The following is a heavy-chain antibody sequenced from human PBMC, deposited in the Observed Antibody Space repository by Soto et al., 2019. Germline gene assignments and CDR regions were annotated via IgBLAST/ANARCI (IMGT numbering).Heavy chain of an antibody. D-gene: IGHD6-19*01. CDR3: ARVSSGWYKY. V-gene: IGHV4-31*03. Sequence: SETLSLTCTVSGGSISSGDYYWSWIRQHPGKGLEWIGYIYYSGSTYYNPSLRSRVTISVDTSKNQFSLKLSSVTAADTAVYYCARVSSGWYKYWGQGTLVTVSS. CDR1: GGSISSGDYY. J-gene: IGHJ4*02. CDR2: IYYSGST.